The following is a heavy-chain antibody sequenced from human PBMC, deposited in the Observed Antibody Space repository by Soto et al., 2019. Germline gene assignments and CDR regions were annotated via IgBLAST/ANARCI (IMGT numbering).Heavy chain of an antibody. Sequence: ASVKVSCKASGGTFSSYTISWVRQAPGQGLEWMGRIIPILGIANYAQKFQGRVTITADKSTSTAYMELSSLRSEDTAVYYCARAVYYYDSSGPKNYYFDYWGQGTLVTVSS. CDR1: GGTFSSYT. CDR2: IIPILGIA. V-gene: IGHV1-69*02. CDR3: ARAVYYYDSSGPKNYYFDY. D-gene: IGHD3-22*01. J-gene: IGHJ4*02.